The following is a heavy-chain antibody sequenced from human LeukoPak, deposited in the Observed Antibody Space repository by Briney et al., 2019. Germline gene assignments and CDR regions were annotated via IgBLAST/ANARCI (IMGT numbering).Heavy chain of an antibody. CDR1: GFTFSSYS. J-gene: IGHJ4*02. CDR3: ARLSSSSWEGKFFDY. V-gene: IGHV3-21*01. D-gene: IGHD6-13*01. CDR2: ISSSSSYI. Sequence: KTGGSLRLSCAASGFTFSSYSMNWVRQAPGKGLEWVSSISSSSSYIYYADSVKGRFTISRDNAKNSLYLQMNSLRAEDTAVYYCARLSSSSWEGKFFDYWGQGTLVTVSS.